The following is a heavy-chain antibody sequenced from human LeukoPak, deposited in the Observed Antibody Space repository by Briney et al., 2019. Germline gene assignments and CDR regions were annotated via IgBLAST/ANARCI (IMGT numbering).Heavy chain of an antibody. J-gene: IGHJ4*02. V-gene: IGHV4-34*01. CDR3: ARDADYDTLTGYSGFDI. D-gene: IGHD3-9*01. Sequence: SETLSLTCAVYGGSFSGYYWSWIRQPPGKGLEWIGEINHSGSTNYNPSLKSRVTISVDTSKNQFSLKLSSVTAADTALYFCARDADYDTLTGYSGFDIWGQGTLVTVSS. CDR2: INHSGST. CDR1: GGSFSGYY.